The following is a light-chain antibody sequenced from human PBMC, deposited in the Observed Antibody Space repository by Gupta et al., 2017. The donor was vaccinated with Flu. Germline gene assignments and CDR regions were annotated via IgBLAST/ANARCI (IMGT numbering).Light chain of an antibody. CDR1: ETSDRW. J-gene: IGKJ4*01. V-gene: IGKV1-5*03. CDR2: KTS. Sequence: DIQLTQSPSTLSASVGDRVIITCRASETSDRWLAWYQQKPGRVPRLLMYKTSRLDSGVPSRFSGSGFGTYFTLTIDILHPDDFATYYCQRDNSDSITFGGGTRLDMK. CDR3: QRDNSDSIT.